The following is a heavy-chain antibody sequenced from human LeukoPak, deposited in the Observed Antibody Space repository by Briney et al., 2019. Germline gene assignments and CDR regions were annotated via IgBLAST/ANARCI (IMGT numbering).Heavy chain of an antibody. CDR2: IYRSGNT. D-gene: IGHD2-2*01. V-gene: IGHV4-38-2*02. Sequence: SETLSLTCAVSGYSISSGFLWGWIRQPPGKGLEWIGSIYRSGNTYYNPSLKSRITMSVDTSKNQFSLKLSSVTAADTAVYYCARDPRWLTPDCNTIGCYVNWFDPWGQGTLVTVSS. CDR3: ARDPRWLTPDCNTIGCYVNWFDP. J-gene: IGHJ5*02. CDR1: GYSISSGFL.